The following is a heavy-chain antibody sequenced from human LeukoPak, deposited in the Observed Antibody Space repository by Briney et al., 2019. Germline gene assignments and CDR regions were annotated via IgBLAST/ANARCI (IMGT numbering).Heavy chain of an antibody. CDR2: ISYDGSNK. J-gene: IGHJ6*02. V-gene: IGHV3-30*18. CDR1: GFTFSSYG. D-gene: IGHD3-3*01. Sequence: GGSLRLSCAASGFTFSSYGMHWVRQAPGKGLEWVAVISYDGSNKYYADSVKGRFTISRDNSKNTLYLQMNSLRAEDTAAYYCAKDQAYSGYDFWSGYYKTHYYYGMDVWGQGTTVTVSS. CDR3: AKDQAYSGYDFWSGYYKTHYYYGMDV.